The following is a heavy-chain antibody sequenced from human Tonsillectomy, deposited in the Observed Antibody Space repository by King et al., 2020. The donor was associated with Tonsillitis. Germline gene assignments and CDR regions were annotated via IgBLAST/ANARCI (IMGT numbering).Heavy chain of an antibody. Sequence: VQLVESGGGLVKTGGSLRLSCAASGFTFSNAWMSWVRQAPGKGLEWVGRIKSKTDGGTTDYAAPVKGRFSISRDDSKNTLFLQMNSLKTEDTAVYYCTTGLPGAGTPYYYYGMDVWGQGTTVTVSS. J-gene: IGHJ6*02. CDR3: TTGLPGAGTPYYYYGMDV. V-gene: IGHV3-15*01. D-gene: IGHD6-13*01. CDR2: IKSKTDGGTT. CDR1: GFTFSNAW.